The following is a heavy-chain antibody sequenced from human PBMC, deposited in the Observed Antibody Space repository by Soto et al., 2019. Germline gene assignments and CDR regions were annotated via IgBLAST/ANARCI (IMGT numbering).Heavy chain of an antibody. CDR1: GFTFSDYY. CDR2: ISISGSTI. V-gene: IGHV3-11*01. D-gene: IGHD2-2*01. Sequence: GGSVTLSCAPSGFTFSDYYMSWIRQAPGKELERVSYISISGSTIYYADSVKVRFTISRDNAKNSLYLQMNSLRAEDTAVYYCARVYCSSTSCYFFVVPEELYMDVWGKGTTVTVSS. CDR3: ARVYCSSTSCYFFVVPEELYMDV. J-gene: IGHJ6*03.